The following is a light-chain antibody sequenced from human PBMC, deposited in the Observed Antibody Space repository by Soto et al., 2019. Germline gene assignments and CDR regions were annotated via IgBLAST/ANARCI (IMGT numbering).Light chain of an antibody. CDR1: QGIGIT. Sequence: IVMTQSPATLSVSPGERVTLSCSASQGIGITLAWYPTKPGQAQRLLSSEASNRANGIPARFSGSVSGTDFTLTISSLEPEDFAVYYGHQRQYWPPITFGQGTRLEIK. CDR3: HQRQYWPPIT. CDR2: EAS. V-gene: IGKV3-11*01. J-gene: IGKJ5*01.